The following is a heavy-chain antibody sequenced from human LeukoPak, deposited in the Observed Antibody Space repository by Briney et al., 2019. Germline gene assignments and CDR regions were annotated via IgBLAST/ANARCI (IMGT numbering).Heavy chain of an antibody. J-gene: IGHJ4*02. V-gene: IGHV2-5*02. Sequence: ESGPTLVKPTQTLTLTCTFSGFSLTTSGVGVGWIRQPPGKALEKHALLSRDDANRYSPSLKSRLTITKDTSKNQVVLTMANMDPVDTATYYGAQRTLSYPRGPWYFDYWGQGTLVTVSS. D-gene: IGHD2/OR15-2a*01. CDR1: GFSLTTSGVG. CDR2: LSRDDAN. CDR3: AQRTLSYPRGPWYFDY.